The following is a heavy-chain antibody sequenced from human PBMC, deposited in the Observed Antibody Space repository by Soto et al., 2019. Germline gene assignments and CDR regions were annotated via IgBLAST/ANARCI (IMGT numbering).Heavy chain of an antibody. CDR2: ISGSGDST. J-gene: IGHJ5*02. CDR3: ARDPRYCSVGSCYGSLNNWFDP. D-gene: IGHD2-15*01. V-gene: IGHV3-23*01. Sequence: GGSLRLSCAASGFTFSSYAMNWVRQAPGKGLEWVSVISGSGDSTYYADSVKGRFTISRDNAKNSLYLQMNSLRAEDTAVYYRARDPRYCSVGSCYGSLNNWFDPRGQRTLVTVSS. CDR1: GFTFSSYA.